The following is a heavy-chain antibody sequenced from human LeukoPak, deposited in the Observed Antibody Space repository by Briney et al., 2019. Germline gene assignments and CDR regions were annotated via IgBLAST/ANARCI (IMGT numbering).Heavy chain of an antibody. CDR3: ARDRSLWNYVPDPFDY. J-gene: IGHJ4*02. CDR1: GFTFSNYG. CDR2: ISSSSSYI. D-gene: IGHD1-7*01. Sequence: PGGSLRLSCAASGFTFSNYGMHWVRQAPGKGLEWVSSISSSSSYIYYADSVKGRFTISRDNAKNSLYLQMNSLRAEDTAVYYCARDRSLWNYVPDPFDYWGQGTLVTVSS. V-gene: IGHV3-21*01.